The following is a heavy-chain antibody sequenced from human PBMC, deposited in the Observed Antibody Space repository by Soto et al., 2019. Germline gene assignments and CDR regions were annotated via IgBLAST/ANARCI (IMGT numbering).Heavy chain of an antibody. V-gene: IGHV3-74*01. CDR1: GFTFSTHW. Sequence: PGESLKISCAVSGFTFSTHWMHWVRQAPGKGLLWVSRINSDGSSTNYADSVKGRFTISRDNAKKTLYLQMNSLRADDTAVYYCARDSSPYNDFWSGFYTYFDYWGQGALVTVSS. J-gene: IGHJ4*02. CDR2: INSDGSST. CDR3: ARDSSPYNDFWSGFYTYFDY. D-gene: IGHD3-3*01.